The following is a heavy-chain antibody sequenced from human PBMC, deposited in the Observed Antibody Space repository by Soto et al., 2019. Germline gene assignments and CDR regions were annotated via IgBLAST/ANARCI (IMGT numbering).Heavy chain of an antibody. CDR3: TRDLAPGIPRGLDV. V-gene: IGHV3-23*01. J-gene: IGHJ6*02. D-gene: IGHD2-21*02. Sequence: GGSLRLSCAASGFPFSSYAMSWVRQAPGKGLEWVSAISGSGGSTEYAASVKGRFTISGDDSKNSLYLQMNSLKTEDTAVYYCTRDLAPGIPRGLDVWGQGITVTVSS. CDR1: GFPFSSYA. CDR2: ISGSGGST.